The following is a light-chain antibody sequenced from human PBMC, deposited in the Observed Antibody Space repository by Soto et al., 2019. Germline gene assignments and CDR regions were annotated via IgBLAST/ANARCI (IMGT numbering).Light chain of an antibody. V-gene: IGLV3-21*02. J-gene: IGLJ2*01. CDR2: ADS. CDR1: YIGSKS. Sequence: SYELTQPPSVSVAPGQTARISCGGNYIGSKSVRWYQQKPGQAPVLVVYADSDRPSGIPQRFSGSNSGNTATLTISRVEAGDEADYYCQVRDSSSDHVVFGGGTQVPVL. CDR3: QVRDSSSDHVV.